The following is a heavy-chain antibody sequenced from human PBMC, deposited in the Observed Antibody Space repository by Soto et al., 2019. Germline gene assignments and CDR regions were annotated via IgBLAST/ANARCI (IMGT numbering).Heavy chain of an antibody. D-gene: IGHD5-12*01. Sequence: VKVSCKASGYTFTSYGISWVRQAPGQGLEWMGWISAYNGNTNYAQKLQGRVTMTTDTSTSTAYMELRSLRSDDTAVYYCARGARYSGYLAYNWFDPWGQGTLVTVSS. CDR2: ISAYNGNT. CDR1: GYTFTSYG. J-gene: IGHJ5*02. CDR3: ARGARYSGYLAYNWFDP. V-gene: IGHV1-18*01.